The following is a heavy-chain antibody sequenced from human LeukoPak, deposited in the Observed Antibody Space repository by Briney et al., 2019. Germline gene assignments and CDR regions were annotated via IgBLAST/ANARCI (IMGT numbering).Heavy chain of an antibody. D-gene: IGHD6-6*01. J-gene: IGHJ4*02. CDR2: ILYDGSNK. V-gene: IGHV3-30*01. CDR1: GFTFSSYA. CDR3: ARGLAARPASLDY. Sequence: PGGSLRLSCAASGFTFSSYAMHWVRQAPGKGLEWVAVILYDGSNKYYADSVKGRFTISRDNSKNTLYLQMNSLRAEDTAVYYCARGLAARPASLDYWGQGTLVTVSS.